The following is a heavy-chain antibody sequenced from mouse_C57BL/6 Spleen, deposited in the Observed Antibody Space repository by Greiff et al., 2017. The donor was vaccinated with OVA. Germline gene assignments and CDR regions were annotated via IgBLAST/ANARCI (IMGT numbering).Heavy chain of an antibody. CDR1: GFTFSSYT. CDR3: ARQSGYDVFAY. J-gene: IGHJ3*01. CDR2: ISGGGGNT. D-gene: IGHD2-2*01. Sequence: EVQGVESGGGLVKPGGSLKLSCAASGFTFSSYTMSWVRQTPEQRLEWVATISGGGGNTYYPDSVKGRFTISRGNAKNTLYLQMSRLRSEDTALYYCARQSGYDVFAYWGQGTLVTVSA. V-gene: IGHV5-9*01.